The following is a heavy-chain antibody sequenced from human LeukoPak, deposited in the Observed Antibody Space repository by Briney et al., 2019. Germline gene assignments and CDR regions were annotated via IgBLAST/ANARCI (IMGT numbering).Heavy chain of an antibody. CDR3: LVWKHVFDR. V-gene: IGHV3-30*03. Sequence: LSLTCTVSGGSISSYDMHWVRQAPGKGLEWVAVMSYDGSKEYYADSVKGRFTISRDNSKNTLYLQMNSLRVEDTAVYYCLVWKHVFDRWGQGALVTVSS. D-gene: IGHD5/OR15-5a*01. CDR2: MSYDGSKE. J-gene: IGHJ5*02. CDR1: GGSISSYD.